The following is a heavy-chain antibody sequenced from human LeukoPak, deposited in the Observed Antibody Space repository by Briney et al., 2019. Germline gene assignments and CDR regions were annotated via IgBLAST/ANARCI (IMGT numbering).Heavy chain of an antibody. J-gene: IGHJ4*02. CDR2: IYYTGNT. D-gene: IGHD1-26*01. V-gene: IGHV4-39*01. CDR3: AKSGGYGLIDY. Sequence: SETLSLTCAVSGVSISGCGFYLVWLRPPPGKGREWIGNIYYTGNTYYNASLQCRVTISIDTSKNQISLTLNSVTAADSAMYYCAKSGGYGLIDYWGQGTLVTVSS. CDR1: GVSISGCGFY.